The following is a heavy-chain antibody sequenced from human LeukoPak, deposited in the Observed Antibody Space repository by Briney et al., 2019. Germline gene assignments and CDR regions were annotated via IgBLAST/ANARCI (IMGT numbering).Heavy chain of an antibody. V-gene: IGHV3-48*03. D-gene: IGHD3-16*01. CDR3: ALSLDYYYGMDV. CDR2: ISSSGSTI. CDR1: GFTFSNYG. Sequence: GFLRLSCAASGFTFSNYGMNWVRQAPGKGLEWVSYISSSGSTIYYADSVKGRFTIPRDNAKNSLYLQINSRRAEETAVYYCALSLDYYYGMDVWGQGTTVSVS. J-gene: IGHJ6*02.